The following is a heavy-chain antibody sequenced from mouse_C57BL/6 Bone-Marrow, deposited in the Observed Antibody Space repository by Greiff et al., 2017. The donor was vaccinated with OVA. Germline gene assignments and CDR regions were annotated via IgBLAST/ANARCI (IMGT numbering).Heavy chain of an antibody. CDR3: ARTLYGSSYKDYFDY. J-gene: IGHJ2*01. Sequence: QVQLQQSGAELVRPGTSVKVSCKASGYAFTNYLIEWVKQRPGQGLEWIGVINPGSGGTNYNEKFKGKATLTADKSSSTAYMQLSSLTSEDSAVYFGARTLYGSSYKDYFDYWGQGTTLTVSS. CDR2: INPGSGGT. V-gene: IGHV1-54*01. D-gene: IGHD1-1*01. CDR1: GYAFTNYL.